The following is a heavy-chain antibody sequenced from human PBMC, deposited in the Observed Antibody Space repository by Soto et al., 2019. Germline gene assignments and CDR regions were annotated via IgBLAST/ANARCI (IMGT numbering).Heavy chain of an antibody. CDR1: GGTFSSYT. J-gene: IGHJ3*02. CDR2: IIPILDIA. CDR3: AREGPHYYDSSGYQYDDAFDI. D-gene: IGHD3-22*01. Sequence: SVKVSCKASGGTFSSYTINWVRQAPGQGLEWMGRIIPILDIANYAQKFQGRVTITADRSTSTAYMELSSLRSEDTAVYYCAREGPHYYDSSGYQYDDAFDIWGLGTMVTVSS. V-gene: IGHV1-69*04.